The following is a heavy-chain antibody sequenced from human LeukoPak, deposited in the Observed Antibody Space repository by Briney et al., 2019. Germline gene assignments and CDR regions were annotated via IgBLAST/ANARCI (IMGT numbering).Heavy chain of an antibody. D-gene: IGHD2-15*01. V-gene: IGHV3-30*02. Sequence: PGGSLRLSCAASGFTFSSYGMHWVRQAPGKGLEWMAFIRYDGSNKYYADSVKGRFTISRDNSKNTLYLQMNSLRAEDTAVYYCARATRNCSGGSCYSPDYFDYWGQGTLVTVSS. CDR3: ARATRNCSGGSCYSPDYFDY. CDR1: GFTFSSYG. CDR2: IRYDGSNK. J-gene: IGHJ4*02.